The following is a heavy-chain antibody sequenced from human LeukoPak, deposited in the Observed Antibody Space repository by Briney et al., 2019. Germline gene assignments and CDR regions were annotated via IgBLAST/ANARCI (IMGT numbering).Heavy chain of an antibody. J-gene: IGHJ4*02. D-gene: IGHD5-18*01. CDR2: INPNSGGT. V-gene: IGHV1-2*02. CDR3: ARSSGYDVDPEFDY. CDR1: GYTFTGYY. Sequence: ASVKVSCKASGYTFTGYYMHWVRQAPGQGLEWMGWINPNSGGTNYAQKFQGRVTMTRDTSISTAYMELSRLRSDDTAVYYCARSSGYDVDPEFDYWGQGTLVTVSS.